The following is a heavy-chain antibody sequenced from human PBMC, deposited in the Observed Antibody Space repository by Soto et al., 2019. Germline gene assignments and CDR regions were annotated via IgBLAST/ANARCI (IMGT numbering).Heavy chain of an antibody. CDR3: ASKNVYYSSGYYIGCLVY. J-gene: IGHJ4*01. D-gene: IGHD3-22*01. CDR1: GGSISSSSYY. Sequence: SETLSLTCTVSGGSISSSSYYWGWIRQPPGKGLEWIGSISYSVSTYYNPSLKSRVTISVDTSKNQFSLKLSSVTAAFTAVYYCASKNVYYSSGYYIGCLVYWGHGTLVTVS. V-gene: IGHV4-39*01. CDR2: ISYSVST.